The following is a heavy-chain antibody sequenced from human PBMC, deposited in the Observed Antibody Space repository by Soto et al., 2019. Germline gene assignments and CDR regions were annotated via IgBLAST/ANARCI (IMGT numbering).Heavy chain of an antibody. J-gene: IGHJ4*02. V-gene: IGHV4-30-2*01. CDR1: GGSISSGGYS. Sequence: QLQLQESGSGLVKPSQNLSLTCAVSGGSISSGGYSWSWIRQRPGKGQEWIGYIYHSGSTNYNPSLKSRVTISVDRYKNQFSLKLSSVTAADTAVYYCARGQVVAAHHWGQGTLVTVSS. CDR3: ARGQVVAAHH. CDR2: IYHSGST. D-gene: IGHD2-15*01.